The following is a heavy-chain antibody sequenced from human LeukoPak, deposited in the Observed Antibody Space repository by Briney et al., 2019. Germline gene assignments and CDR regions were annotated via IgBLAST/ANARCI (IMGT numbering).Heavy chain of an antibody. CDR1: GGSLRSSNYY. CDR2: IYYSGST. J-gene: IGHJ4*02. Sequence: PSETLSLTCTVSGGSLRSSNYYWGWIRQPPGKGLEWIGSIYYSGSTYYNPSLKSRVTISVDTSNNHFSLNLRSVTAADTALYYCASAPRQASIGGLDYWGQGTLVTVSS. D-gene: IGHD3-16*01. V-gene: IGHV4-39*02. CDR3: ASAPRQASIGGLDY.